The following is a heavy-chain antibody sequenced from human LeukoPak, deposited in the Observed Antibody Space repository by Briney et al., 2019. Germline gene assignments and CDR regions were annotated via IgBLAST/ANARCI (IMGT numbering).Heavy chain of an antibody. CDR2: ISANGDYT. V-gene: IGHV3-23*01. CDR3: ALQQLVSLGFQH. CDR1: GFPFSTYA. D-gene: IGHD6-13*01. J-gene: IGHJ1*01. Sequence: GGSLRLSCAASGFPFSTYAMSWVRQAPGEGLEWVSTISANGDYTYYADSVKGRFTISRDNSKNTLYLQMNSLRAEDTAVYYCALQQLVSLGFQHWGQGTLVTVSS.